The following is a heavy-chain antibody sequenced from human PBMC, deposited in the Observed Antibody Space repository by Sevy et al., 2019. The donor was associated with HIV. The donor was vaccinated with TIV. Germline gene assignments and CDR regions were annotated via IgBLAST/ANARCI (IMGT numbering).Heavy chain of an antibody. Sequence: GGSLRLSCAASGFSVSTHAMHWVRQAPGKGLEWVALISYDGSSKYYADSVKGRFTTSRDNSKNTLYLQMSSLRPDDTAVYYCTRDAGYSTGWYPSDYWGQGTLVTVSS. CDR3: TRDAGYSTGWYPSDY. J-gene: IGHJ4*02. D-gene: IGHD6-19*01. V-gene: IGHV3-30-3*01. CDR2: ISYDGSSK. CDR1: GFSVSTHA.